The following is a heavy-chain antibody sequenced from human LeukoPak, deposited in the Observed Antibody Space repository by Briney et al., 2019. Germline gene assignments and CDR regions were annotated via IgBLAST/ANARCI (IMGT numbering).Heavy chain of an antibody. CDR3: AREAHSGVSLGYFDY. CDR1: GFTFSAND. D-gene: IGHD1-26*01. Sequence: GGSLRLSCAASGFTFSANDMTWVRQAPGKGLEWVSSISSSSSYIFHADSVKGRFTISRDNAKNSLYLQMNSLRAEDTAVYYCAREAHSGVSLGYFDYWGQGTLVTVSS. V-gene: IGHV3-21*01. CDR2: ISSSSSYI. J-gene: IGHJ4*02.